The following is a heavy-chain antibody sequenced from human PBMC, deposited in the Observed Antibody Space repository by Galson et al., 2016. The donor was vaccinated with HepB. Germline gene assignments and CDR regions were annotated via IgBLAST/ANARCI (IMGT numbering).Heavy chain of an antibody. J-gene: IGHJ5*02. CDR1: GLTFSGSA. V-gene: IGHV3-73*01. D-gene: IGHD6-13*01. CDR3: TKHHDPGYSSSWYFWFDP. Sequence: SLRLSCAVSGLTFSGSAMHWVRQASGKGLEWVGHIRSKANSYATAYAASVKGRFTIARDDSKNTAYLQMNSLETEDTAVYYRTKHHDPGYSSSWYFWFDPWGKGTLVTVSS. CDR2: IRSKANSYAT.